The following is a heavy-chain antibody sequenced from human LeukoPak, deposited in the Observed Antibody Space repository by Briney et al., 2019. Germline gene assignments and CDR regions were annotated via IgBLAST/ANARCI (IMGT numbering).Heavy chain of an antibody. CDR3: ASEVVVAADTFDP. J-gene: IGHJ5*02. V-gene: IGHV1-8*01. CDR2: MNPNSGNT. Sequence: ASMKVSCKASGYTFTSYDINWVRQATGQGLEWMGWMNPNSGNTGYAQKFQGRDTMTRNTSISTAYKELSSLRSEDTAVYYCASEVVVAADTFDPWGQGTLVTVSS. CDR1: GYTFTSYD. D-gene: IGHD2-15*01.